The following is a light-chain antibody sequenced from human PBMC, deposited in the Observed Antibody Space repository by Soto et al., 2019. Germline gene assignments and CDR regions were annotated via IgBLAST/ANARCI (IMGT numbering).Light chain of an antibody. CDR3: QQYNNWPPCT. V-gene: IGKV3-15*01. CDR1: QSVSSN. J-gene: IGKJ2*02. Sequence: EIVMTQSPATLSVSPGERATLSCRASQSVSSNLAWYQQKPGQAPRLIIYGASTRATGIPARFSGSGSGTEFTLTNSSLQYEDFAVYYCQQYNNWPPCTFGQGTKLEIK. CDR2: GAS.